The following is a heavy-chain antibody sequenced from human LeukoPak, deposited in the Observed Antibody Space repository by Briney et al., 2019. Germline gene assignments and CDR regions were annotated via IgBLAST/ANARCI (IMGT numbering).Heavy chain of an antibody. V-gene: IGHV3-23*01. CDR2: ISASGGST. Sequence: GGSLRLSCAASGFTFSSSAMSWVRQVPGKGLEWVSGISASGGSTSYADSVRGRFTISRDNSKNTLYVQMNSLRDEDAAVYYCAEDQRWESPHYLDSWGQGTLVTVSS. CDR1: GFTFSSSA. J-gene: IGHJ4*02. D-gene: IGHD1-26*01. CDR3: AEDQRWESPHYLDS.